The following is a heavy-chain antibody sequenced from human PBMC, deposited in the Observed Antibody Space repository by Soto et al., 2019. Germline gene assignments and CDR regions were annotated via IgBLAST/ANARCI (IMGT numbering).Heavy chain of an antibody. Sequence: SETLSLTCTVSGGSISSSSYYWGWIRQPPGKGLEWIGSIYYSGSTYYNPSLKSRVTISVDTSKNQFSLKLSSVTAADTAVYYCASSWVAGPYFDYWGQGTLVTVSS. CDR3: ASSWVAGPYFDY. CDR1: GGSISSSSYY. D-gene: IGHD6-19*01. J-gene: IGHJ4*02. CDR2: IYYSGST. V-gene: IGHV4-39*01.